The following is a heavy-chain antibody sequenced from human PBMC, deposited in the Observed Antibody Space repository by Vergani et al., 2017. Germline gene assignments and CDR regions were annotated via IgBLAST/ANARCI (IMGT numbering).Heavy chain of an antibody. CDR2: ISYDGTEK. Sequence: QVKLEESGGGVVQPGRSLRLSCAASGFSFGNYAMHWVRQAPGNGLEWVGVISYDGTEKKYADSVNGRFTIARDNSKKMMSLQMNSLRVEDTAVDYCARGGKGIRMVVPSTHLWGQGTQVSVS. CDR1: GFSFGNYA. V-gene: IGHV3-30-3*01. D-gene: IGHD2-15*01. CDR3: ARGGKGIRMVVPSTHL. J-gene: IGHJ4*02.